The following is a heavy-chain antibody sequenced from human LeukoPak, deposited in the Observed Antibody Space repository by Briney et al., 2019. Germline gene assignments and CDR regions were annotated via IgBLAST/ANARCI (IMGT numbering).Heavy chain of an antibody. V-gene: IGHV4-34*01. Sequence: SETLSLTCAVYGGSFSGYYWSWIRQPPGKGLEWIGEINHSGSTNYNPSLKSRVTISVDTSKIQFSLKLSSVTAADTAVYYCARGVNYGSGSYYPNWFDPWGQGTLVTVSS. CDR3: ARGVNYGSGSYYPNWFDP. CDR2: INHSGST. J-gene: IGHJ5*02. D-gene: IGHD3-10*01. CDR1: GGSFSGYY.